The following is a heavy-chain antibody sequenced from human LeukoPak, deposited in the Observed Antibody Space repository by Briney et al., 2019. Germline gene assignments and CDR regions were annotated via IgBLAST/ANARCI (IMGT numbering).Heavy chain of an antibody. D-gene: IGHD2-2*01. CDR2: IYHSGST. Sequence: PSETLSLTCAVSGYSTSSGYYWGWIRQPPGKGLEWIGSIYHSGSTYYNPSLKSRVTISVDTSKNQFSLKLSSVTAADTAVYYCARHANVVVPAAIEWFDPWGQGTLVTVSS. CDR1: GYSTSSGYY. J-gene: IGHJ5*02. V-gene: IGHV4-38-2*01. CDR3: ARHANVVVPAAIEWFDP.